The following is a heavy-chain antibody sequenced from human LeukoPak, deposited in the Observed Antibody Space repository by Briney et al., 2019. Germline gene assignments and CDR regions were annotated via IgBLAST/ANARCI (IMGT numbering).Heavy chain of an antibody. CDR1: GFTFSSYG. D-gene: IGHD2-2*01. Sequence: GRSLRLSCAASGFTFSSYGMHWVRQAPGKGLEWVAVISYDGSNKYYADSVKGRFTISRDNSKNTLYLQMNSLRAEDTAVYYCAKVVLVPAAILKIPEDAFDIWGQGTMVTVSS. CDR2: ISYDGSNK. J-gene: IGHJ3*02. V-gene: IGHV3-30*18. CDR3: AKVVLVPAAILKIPEDAFDI.